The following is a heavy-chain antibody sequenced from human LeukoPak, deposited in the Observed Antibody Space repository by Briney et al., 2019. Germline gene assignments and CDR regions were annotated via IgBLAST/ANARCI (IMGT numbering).Heavy chain of an antibody. CDR2: ISWNSGSI. V-gene: IGHV3-9*01. D-gene: IGHD2-2*01. Sequence: GGSLRLSCAASGFTFSSYWMSWVRQAPGKGLEWVSGISWNSGSIGYADSVKGRFTISRDNAKNSLYLQTNSLRAEDTALYYCAKDMRPREYQLLYAFDIWGQGTMVTVSS. J-gene: IGHJ3*02. CDR1: GFTFSSYW. CDR3: AKDMRPREYQLLYAFDI.